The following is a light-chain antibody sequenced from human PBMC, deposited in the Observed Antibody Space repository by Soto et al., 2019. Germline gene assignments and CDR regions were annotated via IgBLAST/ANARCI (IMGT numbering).Light chain of an antibody. Sequence: QSVLTQPPSVSAAPGQEVTISCSGSSSNIGNNYVSWYQQLPGTAPKLLIYENNKRPSGIPDRFSGSKSGTSATLGITGLQTGDEADYYCGTWDSSLSAYVFGTGTKSPS. CDR1: SSNIGNNY. J-gene: IGLJ1*01. CDR2: ENN. V-gene: IGLV1-51*02. CDR3: GTWDSSLSAYV.